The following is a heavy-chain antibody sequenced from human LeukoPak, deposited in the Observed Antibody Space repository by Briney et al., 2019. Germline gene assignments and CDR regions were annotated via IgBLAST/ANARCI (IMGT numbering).Heavy chain of an antibody. J-gene: IGHJ4*02. CDR1: GESFTDYY. CDR3: ARGTLVRGISY. Sequence: SETLSLTCAVYGESFTDYYWNWIRQSPGKGLEWIGDINHSGSTNYNPSLKSRVTISKDTSKEQFSLKLSSVTAADTAVYSCARGTLVRGISYWGQGALVTVSS. CDR2: INHSGST. D-gene: IGHD3-10*02. V-gene: IGHV4-34*01.